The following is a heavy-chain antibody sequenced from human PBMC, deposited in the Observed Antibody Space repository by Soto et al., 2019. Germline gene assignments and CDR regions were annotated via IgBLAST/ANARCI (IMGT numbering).Heavy chain of an antibody. D-gene: IGHD3-3*01. J-gene: IGHJ5*02. Sequence: NPSETLSLTCTVSGGSISVRSYYWGWIHHPPGKGLEWIGSIYYSGSTYYNPSLKSRVTISVDTSKNQFSLKLSSVTAADTAVYYCAGYYDFWSGYYTGVPNWFDPWGQGTLVTVS. V-gene: IGHV4-39*01. CDR2: IYYSGST. CDR3: AGYYDFWSGYYTGVPNWFDP. CDR1: GGSISVRSYY.